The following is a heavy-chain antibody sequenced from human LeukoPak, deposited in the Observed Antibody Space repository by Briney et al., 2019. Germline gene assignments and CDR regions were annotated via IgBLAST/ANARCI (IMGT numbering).Heavy chain of an antibody. CDR3: AREGRGISIGSVDP. V-gene: IGHV4-30-2*01. D-gene: IGHD3-9*01. CDR2: IYHSGST. J-gene: IGHJ5*02. CDR1: GGSISSGGYY. Sequence: SETLSLTCTVSGGSISSGGYYWSWIRQPPGKGLEWIGYIYHSGSTYYNPSLKSRVTISVDRSKNQFSLKLSSVTAADTAVYYCAREGRGISIGSVDPWGQGTLVTVSS.